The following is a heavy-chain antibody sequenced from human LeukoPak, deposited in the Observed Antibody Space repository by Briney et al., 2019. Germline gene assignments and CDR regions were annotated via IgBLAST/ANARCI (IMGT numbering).Heavy chain of an antibody. CDR3: ARHLDGYNYLDAFDI. D-gene: IGHD5-24*01. Sequence: GESLKISCKGSGYSFTSYWIGGVRQMPGKGLEWMGIIYPGDSDTRYSPSFQGQVTISADKSISTAYLQWSSLKASDTAMYYSARHLDGYNYLDAFDIWGQGTMVTVSS. V-gene: IGHV5-51*01. CDR2: IYPGDSDT. CDR1: GYSFTSYW. J-gene: IGHJ3*02.